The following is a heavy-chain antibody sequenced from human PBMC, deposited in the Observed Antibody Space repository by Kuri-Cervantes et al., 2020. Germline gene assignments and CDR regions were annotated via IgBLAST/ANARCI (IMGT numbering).Heavy chain of an antibody. D-gene: IGHD3-10*01. Sequence: GESLKISCAASRFTFSGYSMVWVRQAPGKGLEWFSCISGSGDTYYAESVKGRFTISRDNAENSLYLQMNSLRAEDTAVYYCARDLPGITAWGQGTLVTVSS. CDR3: ARDLPGITA. J-gene: IGHJ5*02. V-gene: IGHV3-21*04. CDR2: ISGSGDT. CDR1: RFTFSGYS.